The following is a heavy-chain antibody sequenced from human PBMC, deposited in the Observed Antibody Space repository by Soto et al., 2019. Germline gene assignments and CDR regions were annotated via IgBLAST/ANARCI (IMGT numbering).Heavy chain of an antibody. CDR2: INAGNGNT. D-gene: IGHD6-19*01. CDR1: GYTFTSHA. V-gene: IGHV1-3*01. CDR3: ARFSSSGWTTNYYFDY. J-gene: IGHJ4*02. Sequence: GASEKVSCKASGYTFTSHAMHWVRQAPGQRLEWMGWINAGNGNTQYSQKLQGRATITRDTSASTAYMELSSLRSEDTAVYYCARFSSSGWTTNYYFDYWGQGTLVTVSS.